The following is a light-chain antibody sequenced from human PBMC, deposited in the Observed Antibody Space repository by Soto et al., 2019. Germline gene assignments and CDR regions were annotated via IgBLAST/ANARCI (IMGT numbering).Light chain of an antibody. CDR1: SSDVGGYIY. Sequence: QSVLTQPASVSGSPGQSITISCTGTSSDVGGYIYVSWYQQHPGKAPKLIIYEVSNRPSGVSNRFSGSKSGNTASLTISGLQAEDEADYYCSSYSSSSTLYVFGTGTKVTVL. V-gene: IGLV2-14*01. J-gene: IGLJ1*01. CDR2: EVS. CDR3: SSYSSSSTLYV.